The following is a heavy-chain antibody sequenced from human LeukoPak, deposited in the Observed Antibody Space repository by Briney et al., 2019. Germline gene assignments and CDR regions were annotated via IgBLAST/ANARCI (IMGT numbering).Heavy chain of an antibody. CDR1: RGSIRTYY. Sequence: PSEPLSLTCTVSRGSIRTYYWSWIRQSPGEGLEWIGYIYYSGTTKYNPSLKSRVTISVDTSKTQFSLKLSSVTAADTAVYYRARSGGNYYDTDAFDIWGQGTMVTVSS. V-gene: IGHV4-59*08. J-gene: IGHJ3*02. CDR2: IYYSGTT. CDR3: ARSGGNYYDTDAFDI. D-gene: IGHD1-26*01.